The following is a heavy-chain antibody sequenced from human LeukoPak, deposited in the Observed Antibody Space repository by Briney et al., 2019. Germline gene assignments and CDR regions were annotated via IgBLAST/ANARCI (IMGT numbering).Heavy chain of an antibody. J-gene: IGHJ4*02. CDR2: IIPIFGTA. D-gene: IGHD2-15*01. Sequence: ASVKVSCKASGGTFSSYAISWVRQAPGQGLEWMGGIIPIFGTANYAQKFQGRVTITTDESTSTAYMELSSLRSEDTAVYYCARGPIYCSGGSRYSGTIDYWGQGTLVTVSS. CDR3: ARGPIYCSGGSRYSGTIDY. V-gene: IGHV1-69*05. CDR1: GGTFSSYA.